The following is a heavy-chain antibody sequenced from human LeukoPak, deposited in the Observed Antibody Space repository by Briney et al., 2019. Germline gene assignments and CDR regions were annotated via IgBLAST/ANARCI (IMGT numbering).Heavy chain of an antibody. Sequence: SETLSLTCTVSGGSISSYDWSWIRQPPGKGLEWIGYIYYSGSTNYNPSLKSRVTISVDTSKNQFSLKLSSVTAADTAAYYCARAPRGDAFDIWGQGTMVTVSS. V-gene: IGHV4-59*01. CDR1: GGSISSYD. CDR2: IYYSGST. D-gene: IGHD3-10*01. CDR3: ARAPRGDAFDI. J-gene: IGHJ3*02.